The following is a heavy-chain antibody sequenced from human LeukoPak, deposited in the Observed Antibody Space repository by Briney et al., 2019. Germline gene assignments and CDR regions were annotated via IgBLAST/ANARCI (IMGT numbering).Heavy chain of an antibody. V-gene: IGHV4-39*01. CDR2: IYYSGST. D-gene: IGHD2-2*01. Sequence: KASETLSLTCTVSGGSISSSSYYWGWIRQPPGKGLEWIGSIYYSGSTYYNPSLKSRVTISVETSKNQFSLKLSSVTAAATAVYYCARRYCSSNSCPAFDYWGQGALVTASS. J-gene: IGHJ4*02. CDR1: GGSISSSSYY. CDR3: ARRYCSSNSCPAFDY.